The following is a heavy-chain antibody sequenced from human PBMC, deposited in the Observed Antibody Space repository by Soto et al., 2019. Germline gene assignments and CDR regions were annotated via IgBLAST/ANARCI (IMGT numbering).Heavy chain of an antibody. CDR3: ARHLDLPDIVVVVAATPSHLYYFDY. Sequence: SETLSLTCTVSGGSISSSSYYWGWIRQPPGKGLEWIGSIYYSGSTYYNPSLKSRVTISVGTSKNQFSLKLSSVTAADTAVYYCARHLDLPDIVVVVAATPSHLYYFDYWGQGTLVTVSS. J-gene: IGHJ4*02. CDR2: IYYSGST. CDR1: GGSISSSSYY. D-gene: IGHD2-15*01. V-gene: IGHV4-39*01.